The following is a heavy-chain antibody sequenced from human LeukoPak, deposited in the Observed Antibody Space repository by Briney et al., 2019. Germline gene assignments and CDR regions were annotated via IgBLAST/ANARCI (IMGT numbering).Heavy chain of an antibody. CDR3: AREGMFNYYDSSGYYQPMDV. D-gene: IGHD3-22*01. Sequence: LSLTCTVSGGSISTSNYYWGWIRQPPGKGLEWVSYISSSGSTIYYADSVKGRFTISRDNAKNSLYLQMNSLRAEDTAVYYCAREGMFNYYDSSGYYQPMDVWGKGTTVTISS. CDR2: ISSSGSTI. CDR1: GGSISTSNYY. J-gene: IGHJ6*04. V-gene: IGHV3-11*04.